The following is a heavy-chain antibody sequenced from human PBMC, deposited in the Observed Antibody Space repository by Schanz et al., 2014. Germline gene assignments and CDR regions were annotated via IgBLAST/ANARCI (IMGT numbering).Heavy chain of an antibody. V-gene: IGHV1-18*01. D-gene: IGHD5-18*01. CDR3: TRGGYSYALSAFDI. Sequence: QVQLVQSGAEVKKPGASVRVSCKVSGYAFTTYGISWVRQAPGQGLEWMGWISPYNGNTNYAQKLQGRVTMTTDTSTGTAYMELRSLRSDDTALYYCTRGGYSYALSAFDIWGQGTIVTVSS. CDR1: GYAFTTYG. J-gene: IGHJ3*02. CDR2: ISPYNGNT.